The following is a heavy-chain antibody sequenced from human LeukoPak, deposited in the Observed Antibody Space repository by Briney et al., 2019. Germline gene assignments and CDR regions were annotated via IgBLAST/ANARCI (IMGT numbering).Heavy chain of an antibody. J-gene: IGHJ4*02. CDR2: IYSGGST. D-gene: IGHD2-8*01. Sequence: GGSLRLSCAASGFTVSTNHMTWVRQVPGRGLEWVSVIYSGGSTYYADSVKGRFTISRDNSKNTVYLQMNSLRAEDTAVYYCAKSDNGRFDYWGQGTLVTVSS. CDR3: AKSDNGRFDY. CDR1: GFTVSTNH. V-gene: IGHV3-53*01.